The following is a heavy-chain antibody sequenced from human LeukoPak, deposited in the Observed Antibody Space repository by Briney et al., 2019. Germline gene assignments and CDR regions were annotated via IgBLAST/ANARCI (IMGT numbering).Heavy chain of an antibody. CDR3: ARHVGSNVLRYFDWLLRFDP. CDR2: IYYSGST. CDR1: GGSISSYY. J-gene: IGHJ5*02. Sequence: KASETLSLTCTVSGGSISSYYWSWIRQPPGKGLEWIGYIYYSGSTNYNPSLKSRVTISVDTSKNQFSLKLSSVTAADTAVYYCARHVGSNVLRYFDWLLRFDPWGQGTLVTVSS. V-gene: IGHV4-59*08. D-gene: IGHD3-9*01.